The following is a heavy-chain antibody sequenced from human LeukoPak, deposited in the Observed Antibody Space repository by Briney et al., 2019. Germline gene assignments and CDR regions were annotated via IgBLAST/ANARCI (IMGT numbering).Heavy chain of an antibody. V-gene: IGHV1-69*05. CDR3: ARALAAAGSLLYDP. D-gene: IGHD6-13*01. Sequence: VASVKVSCKASGGTFSSYAISWVRQAPGQGLECMGRIIPIFGTANYAQKFQGRVTITTDESTSTAYMEMSSLRSEDTAVYYCARALAAAGSLLYDPWGQGTLVTVSS. J-gene: IGHJ5*02. CDR1: GGTFSSYA. CDR2: IIPIFGTA.